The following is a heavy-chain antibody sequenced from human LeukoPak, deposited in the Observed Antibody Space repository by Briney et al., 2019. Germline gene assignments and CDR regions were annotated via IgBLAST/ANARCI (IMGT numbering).Heavy chain of an antibody. CDR3: ARALHLGGVAAFDY. D-gene: IGHD3-3*01. CDR2: IYGGGGT. CDR1: GFTVSSSY. J-gene: IGHJ4*02. V-gene: IGHV3-66*01. Sequence: PGGSLRLSCAASGFTVSSSYMTWVRQAPGKGLEWVSVIYGGGGTNYADSVKGRFTISRDNSRDTLHLQMNSLRVDDTAVYYCARALHLGGVAAFDYWGQGTLVTVSS.